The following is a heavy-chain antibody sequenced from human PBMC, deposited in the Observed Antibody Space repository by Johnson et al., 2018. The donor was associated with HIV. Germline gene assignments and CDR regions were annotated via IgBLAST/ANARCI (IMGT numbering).Heavy chain of an antibody. J-gene: IGHJ3*02. D-gene: IGHD6-19*01. V-gene: IGHV3-30*04. CDR1: GFTFSSYA. Sequence: QMQLVESGGGVVQPGRSLRLSCAASGFTFSSYAMHWVRQAPGKGLEWVAVISYDGSNKYYADSVKGRFTISRDNSKNTLYLQMNSLRAEDTAVYYCAKVNRMEQWLAGGGAFDIWGQGTMVTVSS. CDR3: AKVNRMEQWLAGGGAFDI. CDR2: ISYDGSNK.